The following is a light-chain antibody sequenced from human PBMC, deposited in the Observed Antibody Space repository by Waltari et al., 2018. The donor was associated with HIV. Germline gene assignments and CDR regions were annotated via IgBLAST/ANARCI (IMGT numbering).Light chain of an antibody. V-gene: IGLV1-44*01. CDR3: ATWDDSLNGPV. CDR2: TNE. J-gene: IGLJ2*01. Sequence: QSVLSQAPSASGTPGQSVAFSCSCRPSNIGRHAVNWYQQLPGTAPKLPFHTNEQRPSGVPDRFAGAKSGASASLAISGLQSADESDYYCATWDDSLNGPVFGGGTKLTVL. CDR1: PSNIGRHA.